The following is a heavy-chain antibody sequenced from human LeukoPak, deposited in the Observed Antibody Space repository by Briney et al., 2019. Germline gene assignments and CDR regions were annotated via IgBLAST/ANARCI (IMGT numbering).Heavy chain of an antibody. CDR1: GFTFSSYS. CDR3: FFEQ. D-gene: IGHD3-10*01. CDR2: ISSSSSTI. J-gene: IGHJ4*02. Sequence: PWGSLRLSCAASGFTFSSYSMNWVRQAPGKGLEWVSYISSSSSTIYYADSVKGRFTISRDNAKNSLYYCAEVAKYYYGPETYYFFEQWGQGTPVTASS. V-gene: IGHV3-48*01.